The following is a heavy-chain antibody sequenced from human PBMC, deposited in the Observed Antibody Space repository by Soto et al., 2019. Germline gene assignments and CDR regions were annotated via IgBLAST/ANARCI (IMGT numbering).Heavy chain of an antibody. CDR1: GFTFRNHG. D-gene: IGHD1-1*01. CDR2: IWYDGSEK. J-gene: IGHJ5*02. V-gene: IGHV3-33*01. Sequence: QVQLVESGGGVVQPGRSLRLSCEGSGFTFRNHGMHWIRQSPGKGLEWLAVIWYDGSEKYYADSVKGRFTISRDNSKNTLYLQMKSLKVEDTAIYYCARWSNNKVVDPWGQGTVVTVS. CDR3: ARWSNNKVVDP.